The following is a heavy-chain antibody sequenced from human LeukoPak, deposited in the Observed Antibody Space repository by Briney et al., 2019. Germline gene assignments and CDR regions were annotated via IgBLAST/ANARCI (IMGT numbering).Heavy chain of an antibody. CDR3: ARDHKDWGVFDY. J-gene: IGHJ4*02. V-gene: IGHV3-48*04. CDR1: GFTFSSYS. Sequence: GGSLRLSCAASGFTFSSYSMNWVRQAPGKGLEWVSYITPSSSTIYYADSVKGRFTISRDNAKNSLYLQMNSLRAEDTAVYYCARDHKDWGVFDYWGQGTLVTVSS. CDR2: ITPSSSTI. D-gene: IGHD7-27*01.